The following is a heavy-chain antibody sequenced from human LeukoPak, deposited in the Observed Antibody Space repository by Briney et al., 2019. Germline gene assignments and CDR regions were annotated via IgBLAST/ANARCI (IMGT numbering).Heavy chain of an antibody. CDR2: MNPSSGNT. J-gene: IGHJ5*02. V-gene: IGHV1-8*01. D-gene: IGHD3-22*01. CDR1: GYSFSSYD. CDR3: ARGFGVYSDRGGYGYWFDP. Sequence: ASVKVSCKASGYSFSSYDINWVRQATGQGLEWMGWMNPSSGNTGYAPKFQGRVTMTRNTAVNTAYMELNSLTLEDTAVYYCARGFGVYSDRGGYGYWFDPWGLGTQVTVSS.